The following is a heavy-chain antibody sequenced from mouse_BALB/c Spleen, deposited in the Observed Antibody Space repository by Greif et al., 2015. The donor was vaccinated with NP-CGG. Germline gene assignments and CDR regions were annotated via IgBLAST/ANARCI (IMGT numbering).Heavy chain of an antibody. CDR3: ARKDYYGSSDAMDY. D-gene: IGHD1-1*01. V-gene: IGHV2-4-1*01. Sequence: VNVVESGPGLVQPSQSLSITCTASGFSLTSYGVHWVRQSPGKGLEWLGGIWGGGNTGYNAAFISRLSISKDNSKSQVFFKMNSLQADDTAIYYCARKDYYGSSDAMDYWGQGTSVTVSS. CDR2: IWGGGNT. J-gene: IGHJ4*01. CDR1: GFSLTSYG.